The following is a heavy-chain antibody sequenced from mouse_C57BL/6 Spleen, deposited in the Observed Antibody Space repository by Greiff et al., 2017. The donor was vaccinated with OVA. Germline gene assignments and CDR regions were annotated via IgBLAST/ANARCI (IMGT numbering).Heavy chain of an antibody. CDR3: ARNWGTTVVEGWYFDV. CDR1: GFSLTSYG. V-gene: IGHV2-2*01. D-gene: IGHD1-1*01. Sequence: QVQLKESGPGLVQPSQSLSITCTVSGFSLTSYGVHWVRQSPGKGLEWLGVIWSGGSTDYNAAFISRLSISKDNSKSQVFFKMNSLQADDTAIYYCARNWGTTVVEGWYFDVWGTGTTVTVSS. CDR2: IWSGGST. J-gene: IGHJ1*03.